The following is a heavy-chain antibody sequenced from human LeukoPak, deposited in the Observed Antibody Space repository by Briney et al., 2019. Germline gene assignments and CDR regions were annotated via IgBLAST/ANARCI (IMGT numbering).Heavy chain of an antibody. CDR1: GGSISSYY. CDR3: AGGGSMVRGVNSRVEGIDY. CDR2: IYYSGST. Sequence: PSETLSLTCTVSGGSISSYYWSWIRQPPGKGLEWIGYIYYSGSTNYNPSLKSRVTISVDTSKNQFSLKLSSVTAADTAVYYCAGGGSMVRGVNSRVEGIDYWGQGTLVTVSS. D-gene: IGHD3-10*01. V-gene: IGHV4-59*01. J-gene: IGHJ4*02.